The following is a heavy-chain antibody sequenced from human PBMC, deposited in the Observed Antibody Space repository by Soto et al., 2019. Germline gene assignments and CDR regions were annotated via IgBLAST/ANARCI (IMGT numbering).Heavy chain of an antibody. CDR3: ASGVGATTSSRYYYGRDV. D-gene: IGHD1-26*01. J-gene: IGHJ6*02. V-gene: IGHV1-69*12. Sequence: QVQLVQSGAEVKKPGSSVKVSCKASGGTFSSYAISWVRQAPGQGLEWMGGIIPIFGTANYAQKFQGRVTITADESTSTACIEVSSPGSEVTAVYYCASGVGATTSSRYYYGRDVWGQGTTVTVSS. CDR1: GGTFSSYA. CDR2: IIPIFGTA.